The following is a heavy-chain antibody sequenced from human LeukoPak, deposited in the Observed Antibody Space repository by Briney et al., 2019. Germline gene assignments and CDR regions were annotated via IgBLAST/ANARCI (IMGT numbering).Heavy chain of an antibody. V-gene: IGHV3-48*03. D-gene: IGHD2-21*02. Sequence: PGGSLTHPCAASGFTFSRYGMNWVRPAPGKGPEWISYISRSGATIYYADSVKGRFTISRDNANNSLYLQVSSLGAEDMAIYYCSRDRGGGDIYFDYWGQGTLVTVSS. CDR1: GFTFSRYG. J-gene: IGHJ4*02. CDR3: SRDRGGGDIYFDY. CDR2: ISRSGATI.